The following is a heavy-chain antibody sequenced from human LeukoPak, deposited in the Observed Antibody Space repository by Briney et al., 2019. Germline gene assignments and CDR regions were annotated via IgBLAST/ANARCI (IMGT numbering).Heavy chain of an antibody. Sequence: GASVKVSCKPSGGTFSRYAISWVRQAPRQRLEWMGGIIPIFVTANYAQKFQARVTITADESTSTAYIELRSLRCDDTGVYYCARWAAAGIRYWGQGTLVTASS. CDR3: ARWAAAGIRY. CDR1: GGTFSRYA. J-gene: IGHJ4*02. D-gene: IGHD6-13*01. CDR2: IIPIFVTA. V-gene: IGHV1-69*13.